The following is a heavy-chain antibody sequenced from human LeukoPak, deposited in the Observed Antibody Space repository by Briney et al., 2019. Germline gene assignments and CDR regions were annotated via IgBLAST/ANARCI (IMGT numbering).Heavy chain of an antibody. CDR3: ASETSGY. J-gene: IGHJ4*02. CDR1: GFTFSSYW. V-gene: IGHV3-7*01. Sequence: GGSLRLSCAASGFTFSSYWMIWVRQAPGKGLEWVANIKQDGSEKYYVDSVKGRFTIARDTAKNSLYLQMNSLRAEDTALYYCASETSGYWGQGTLVTVSS. CDR2: IKQDGSEK.